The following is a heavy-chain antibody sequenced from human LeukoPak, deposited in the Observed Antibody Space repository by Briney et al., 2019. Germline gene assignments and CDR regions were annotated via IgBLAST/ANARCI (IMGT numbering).Heavy chain of an antibody. CDR1: LGTFSSYT. CDR3: ARHSSGLYYFDY. Sequence: SVKVSCKASLGTFSSYTTRCVSETPEQRVWCMGGIIPIFATANYAQKFQGRVTITADESTRTAYMELSSLRSEDTAVYYCARHSSGLYYFDYWGQGNLVTVSS. V-gene: IGHV1-69*13. CDR2: IIPIFATA. D-gene: IGHD6-19*01. J-gene: IGHJ4*02.